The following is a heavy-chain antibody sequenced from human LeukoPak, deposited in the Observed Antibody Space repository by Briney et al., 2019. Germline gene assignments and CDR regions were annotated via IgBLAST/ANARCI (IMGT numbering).Heavy chain of an antibody. Sequence: GGSLRLSCAASGVTFGTYGMSWVRQAPGKGLEWVSVISASGGDAAYADSVRGRFTISRDNSKNTLYLHMDSLRVEDTAVYYCAKDWRVNNTPNDFWGQGTLVTVSS. CDR1: GVTFGTYG. D-gene: IGHD3-22*01. CDR3: AKDWRVNNTPNDF. J-gene: IGHJ4*02. V-gene: IGHV3-23*01. CDR2: ISASGGDA.